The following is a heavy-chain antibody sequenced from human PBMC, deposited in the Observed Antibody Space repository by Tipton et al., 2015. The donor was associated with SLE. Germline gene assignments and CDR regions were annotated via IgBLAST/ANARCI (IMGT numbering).Heavy chain of an antibody. CDR1: GYTFTSYD. Sequence: QLVQSGPEVKKPGASVKVSCKASGYTFTSYDINWVRQATGQGLEWMGWMNPNSGNTGYAQKFQGRVTITADESTSTAYMDLSSLRSEDTSVYYCARWPDWNYYFDYGGQGSLVTVSS. CDR2: MNPNSGNT. J-gene: IGHJ4*02. V-gene: IGHV1-8*01. CDR3: ARWPDWNYYFDY. D-gene: IGHD1-7*01.